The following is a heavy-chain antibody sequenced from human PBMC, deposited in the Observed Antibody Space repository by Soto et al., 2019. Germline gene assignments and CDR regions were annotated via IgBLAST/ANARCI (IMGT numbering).Heavy chain of an antibody. CDR3: VKALYIGGVTGDY. J-gene: IGHJ4*02. Sequence: EVHLLESGGGLVQPGGSLRLACAASGFPFSDYGVSWVRQTPGKGLQWVSLITAGNGDTYYADSVKGRFTISRDNSKNTLYLQMNNLRVEDSAIYYCVKALYIGGVTGDYWGQGALVTVAS. CDR2: ITAGNGDT. D-gene: IGHD3-16*01. CDR1: GFPFSDYG. V-gene: IGHV3-23*01.